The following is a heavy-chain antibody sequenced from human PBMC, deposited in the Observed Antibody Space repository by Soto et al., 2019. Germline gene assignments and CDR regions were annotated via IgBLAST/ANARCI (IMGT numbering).Heavy chain of an antibody. J-gene: IGHJ5*02. Sequence: PSETLSLTCTVSGGSISSGGYYWSWIRQHPGKGLEWIGYIYYSGSTYYNPSLKSRVTISVDTSKNQFSLKLSSVTAADTAVYYCARHVVSPVPVWFDPWGQGTLVTVSS. V-gene: IGHV4-31*03. CDR2: IYYSGST. CDR1: GGSISSGGYY. CDR3: ARHVVSPVPVWFDP. D-gene: IGHD2-21*01.